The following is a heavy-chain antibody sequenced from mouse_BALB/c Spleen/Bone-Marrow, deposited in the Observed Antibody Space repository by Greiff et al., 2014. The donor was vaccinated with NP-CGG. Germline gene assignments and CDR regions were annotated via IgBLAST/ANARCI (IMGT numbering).Heavy chain of an antibody. CDR1: GYTFSSYW. CDR3: ARKDYYSRFGY. V-gene: IGHV1-9*01. Sequence: VMLVESGAELMKPGTSVKISCKATGYTFSSYWIEWVKQRPGHGLEWIGEILPGSGNTNYNEKFKGKATFTADTSSNTAYMQLSSLTSEDSGVYDCARKDYYSRFGYWGQGTLVTVSA. D-gene: IGHD2-12*01. CDR2: ILPGSGNT. J-gene: IGHJ3*01.